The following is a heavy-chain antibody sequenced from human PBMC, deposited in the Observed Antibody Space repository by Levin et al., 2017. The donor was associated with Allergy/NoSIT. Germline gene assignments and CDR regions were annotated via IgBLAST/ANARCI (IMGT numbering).Heavy chain of an antibody. Sequence: SVKVSCKASGGTFSSYTISWVRQAPGQGLEWMGRIIPILGIANYAQKFQGRVTITADKSTSTAYMELSSLRSEDTAVYYCARDISGENYGMDGWGQGTTVTVSS. V-gene: IGHV1-69*04. CDR1: GGTFSSYT. J-gene: IGHJ6*02. D-gene: IGHD1-14*01. CDR3: ARDISGENYGMDG. CDR2: IIPILGIA.